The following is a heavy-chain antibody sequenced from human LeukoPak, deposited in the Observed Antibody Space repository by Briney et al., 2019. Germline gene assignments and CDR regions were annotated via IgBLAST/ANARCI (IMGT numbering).Heavy chain of an antibody. CDR2: ISGSGGST. J-gene: IGHJ4*02. Sequence: GGSLRLSCAASGFTFSNYAMNWVRQAPGKGLEWVSTISGSGGSTYYADSVKGRFTISRDNSKNTLYLQMNSLRAEDTAVHYCAKDWHDTSGYYYRTALFDYWGQGTLVTVSS. CDR3: AKDWHDTSGYYYRTALFDY. CDR1: GFTFSNYA. D-gene: IGHD3-22*01. V-gene: IGHV3-23*01.